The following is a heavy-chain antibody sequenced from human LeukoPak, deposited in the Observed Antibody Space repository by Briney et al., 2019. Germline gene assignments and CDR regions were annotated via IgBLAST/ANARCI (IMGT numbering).Heavy chain of an antibody. D-gene: IGHD3-16*01. CDR3: ARSDGGIPLYYFDY. V-gene: IGHV3-11*04. Sequence: GGSLRLSCAVSGFTFSGYYMSWVRQAPGKGLEWVSYISRSGSAIYYADSVKGRFTISRDNAKDSLYLQMNSLRAEDTAVYSCARSDGGIPLYYFDYWGQGTLVTVSS. CDR2: ISRSGSAI. J-gene: IGHJ4*02. CDR1: GFTFSGYY.